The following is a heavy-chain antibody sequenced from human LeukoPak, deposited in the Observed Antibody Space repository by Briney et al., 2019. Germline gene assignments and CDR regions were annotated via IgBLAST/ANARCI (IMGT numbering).Heavy chain of an antibody. Sequence: KTLETLSLTCSVSGASINSTNFYRSWIRQPPGKGLESIGSISYTGNTYSSPSLSSRVTMSVDTSKNQFSLKLSSVTAADTAVYYCARQGTMTRGGYWLDPWGRGTLVTVSS. V-gene: IGHV4-39*01. D-gene: IGHD3-10*01. CDR2: ISYTGNT. CDR3: ARQGTMTRGGYWLDP. J-gene: IGHJ5*02. CDR1: GASINSTNFY.